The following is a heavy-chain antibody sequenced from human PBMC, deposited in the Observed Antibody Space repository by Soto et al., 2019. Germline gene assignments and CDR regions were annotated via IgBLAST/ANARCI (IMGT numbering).Heavy chain of an antibody. CDR3: AKDRTPVADYYFDY. J-gene: IGHJ4*02. V-gene: IGHV3-30*18. Sequence: GGSLRLSCAASGFTFSIYAMHWVRHAPGKGLEWVAVISGDGRDKYHADSVKGRFTISRDNSKNTLYLQMNSLRAEDTAVYYCAKDRTPVADYYFDYWGQGTQVTVSS. CDR1: GFTFSIYA. D-gene: IGHD6-19*01. CDR2: ISGDGRDK.